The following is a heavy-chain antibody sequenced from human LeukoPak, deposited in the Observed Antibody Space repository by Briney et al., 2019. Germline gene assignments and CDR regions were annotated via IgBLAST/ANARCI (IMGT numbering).Heavy chain of an antibody. Sequence: GASVKVSCKASGYTFTGYYMNWVRQAPGQGLEWMGWINPNSGGTNYAQKFQGWVTMTRDTSISTAYMELSRLRSDDTAVYYCARDRDSSGYLDYWGQGTLVTVSS. V-gene: IGHV1-2*04. J-gene: IGHJ4*02. CDR1: GYTFTGYY. CDR3: ARDRDSSGYLDY. D-gene: IGHD6-19*01. CDR2: INPNSGGT.